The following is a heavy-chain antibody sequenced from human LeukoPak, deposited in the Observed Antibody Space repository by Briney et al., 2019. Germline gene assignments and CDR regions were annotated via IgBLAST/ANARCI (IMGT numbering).Heavy chain of an antibody. CDR1: GGSMSSYY. J-gene: IGHJ5*02. Sequence: SETLSLTCTVAGGSMSSYYWSLIRQPAGKGPEWIGRIHTSGTTCYNPSIKSRVTMSVDTSKNQFSLRLTPVTAADTAIYYCARGDYYDGGGRNWFDPWGQGTLVTVSS. V-gene: IGHV4-4*07. CDR3: ARGDYYDGGGRNWFDP. D-gene: IGHD3-16*01. CDR2: IHTSGTT.